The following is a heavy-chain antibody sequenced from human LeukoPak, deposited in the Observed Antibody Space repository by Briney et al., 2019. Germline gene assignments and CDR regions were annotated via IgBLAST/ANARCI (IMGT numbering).Heavy chain of an antibody. J-gene: IGHJ4*02. CDR1: GFTFSRYA. CDR2: ISYDGSNK. CDR3: ARMQTTVTTLGY. Sequence: GRSLRLFCAASGFTFSRYAMHWVRQAPGKGLEWVAVISYDGSNKYYADSVKGRFTISRDNSKNTLYLQMNSLRAEDTAVYYCARMQTTVTTLGYWSQGTLVTVSS. V-gene: IGHV3-30-3*01. D-gene: IGHD4-17*01.